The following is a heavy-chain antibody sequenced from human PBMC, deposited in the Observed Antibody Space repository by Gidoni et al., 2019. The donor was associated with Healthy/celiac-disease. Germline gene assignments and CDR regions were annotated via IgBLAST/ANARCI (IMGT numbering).Heavy chain of an antibody. D-gene: IGHD2-15*01. CDR3: ARGFGEVAAMDGMDV. V-gene: IGHV5-51*01. CDR1: GSSCTSYW. CDR2: IYPSDTDT. J-gene: IGHJ6*02. Sequence: ELQLLQSGAAAKKPGESLKISCMGAGSSCTSYWIGWVRQMPGKGLEWMGIIYPSDTDTRYSPSFQGQVTISADKSISTAYLQWSSLKASDTAMYYCARGFGEVAAMDGMDVWGQGTTVTVSS.